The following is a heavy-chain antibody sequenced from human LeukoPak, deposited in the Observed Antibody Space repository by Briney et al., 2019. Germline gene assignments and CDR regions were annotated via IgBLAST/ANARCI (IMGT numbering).Heavy chain of an antibody. CDR3: AREPPSTGYYDY. CDR1: GYSLTNYF. V-gene: IGHV1-46*01. CDR2: LNLSGDGA. J-gene: IGHJ4*02. D-gene: IGHD1-1*01. Sequence: GSVKVSCKASGYSLTNYFMHWVRQAPGQGLEWMGVLNLSGDGASYTQKFQGRVTMTRDMSTSTVFMELSSLRSEDTAVYFCAREPPSTGYYDYWGQGTLVTVSS.